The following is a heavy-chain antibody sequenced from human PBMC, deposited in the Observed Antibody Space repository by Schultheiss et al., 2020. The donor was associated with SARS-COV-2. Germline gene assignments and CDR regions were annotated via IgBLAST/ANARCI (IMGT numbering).Heavy chain of an antibody. CDR1: GFTFGDYA. CDR2: ISSSGSTI. V-gene: IGHV3-48*01. D-gene: IGHD6-13*01. J-gene: IGHJ6*02. CDR3: ARSHSSSWSPVPYYYYGMDV. Sequence: GSLRLSCTVSGFTFGDYAMSWFRQAPGKGLEWVSYISSSGSTIYYADSVKGRFTISRDNSKNTLYLQMNSLRAKDTAVYYCARSHSSSWSPVPYYYYGMDVWGQGTTVTVSS.